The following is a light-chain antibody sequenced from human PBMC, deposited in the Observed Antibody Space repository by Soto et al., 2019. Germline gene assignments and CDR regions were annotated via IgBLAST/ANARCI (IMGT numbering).Light chain of an antibody. CDR1: NIGSKS. Sequence: SYELTQPPSVSVAPGKTASVACGGSNIGSKSVHWYQKKSGQAPVLVMYYDSDRPSGIPERFSGSNSGNTATLTISRVEAGHEADYYCQEWEISSGHVVFGGGTKLTVL. J-gene: IGLJ3*02. CDR2: YDS. V-gene: IGLV3-21*01. CDR3: QEWEISSGHVV.